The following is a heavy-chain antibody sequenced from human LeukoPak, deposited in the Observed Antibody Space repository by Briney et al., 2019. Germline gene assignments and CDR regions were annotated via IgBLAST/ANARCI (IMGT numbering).Heavy chain of an antibody. Sequence: ASVKVSCKASGYTFTSYDINWVRQATGQGLEWMGWMNPNSGNTGYAQKFQGRVTMTRNTSVSTAYMELSSLRSEDTAVYYCARNGGNNWNYVQDYWGQGTLVTVSS. CDR1: GYTFTSYD. D-gene: IGHD1-7*01. CDR3: ARNGGNNWNYVQDY. V-gene: IGHV1-8*01. CDR2: MNPNSGNT. J-gene: IGHJ4*02.